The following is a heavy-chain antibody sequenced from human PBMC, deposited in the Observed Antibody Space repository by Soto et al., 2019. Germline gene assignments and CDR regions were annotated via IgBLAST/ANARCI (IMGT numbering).Heavy chain of an antibody. CDR2: IIPMFGTT. CDR3: ARAAIHGSSWYFWFDP. D-gene: IGHD6-13*01. CDR1: GGTFSSYA. V-gene: IGHV1-69*13. J-gene: IGHJ5*02. Sequence: GASVKVSCKASGGTFSSYAISWVRQAPGQGLEWMGGIIPMFGTTNYAQKFKGRVTISADESTSTAYMELSSLRSEDAAVYYCARAAIHGSSWYFWFDPWGQGTLVTVSS.